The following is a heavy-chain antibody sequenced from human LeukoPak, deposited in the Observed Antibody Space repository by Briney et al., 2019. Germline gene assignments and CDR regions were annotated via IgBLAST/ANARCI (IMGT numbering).Heavy chain of an antibody. V-gene: IGHV1-18*01. CDR2: ISAYNGNT. Sequence: ASVKVSCKASGYTFTSYGFSWVRQAPGQGLEWMGWISAYNGNTDYPQNLQGRVTLTTDTSTSTAYMELRSLRSDDTAVYYCARDPPYNWNDVDAFDIWGQGTMVTVSS. D-gene: IGHD1-1*01. CDR3: ARDPPYNWNDVDAFDI. J-gene: IGHJ3*02. CDR1: GYTFTSYG.